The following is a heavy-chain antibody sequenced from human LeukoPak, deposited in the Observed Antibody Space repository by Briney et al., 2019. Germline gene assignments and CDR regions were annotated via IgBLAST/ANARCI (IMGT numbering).Heavy chain of an antibody. CDR3: ARLTGYSSGWYMYYFDY. J-gene: IGHJ4*02. CDR2: IYYSGST. D-gene: IGHD6-19*01. V-gene: IGHV4-39*01. Sequence: SETLSLTCTVSGGSIISSSYYWGWIRQPPGKGLEWIGSIYYSGSTYYNPSLKSRVTISVDTSKNQVSLKLSSVTAADTAVYYCARLTGYSSGWYMYYFDYWGQGTLVTVSS. CDR1: GGSIISSSYY.